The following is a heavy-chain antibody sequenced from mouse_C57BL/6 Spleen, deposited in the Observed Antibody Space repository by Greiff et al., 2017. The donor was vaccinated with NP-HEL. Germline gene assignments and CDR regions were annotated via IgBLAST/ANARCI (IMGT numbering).Heavy chain of an antibody. CDR1: GYTFTSYW. D-gene: IGHD2-1*01. CDR2: IYPGSGST. Sequence: VQLQQPGAELVKPGASVKMSCKASGYTFTSYWITWVKQRPGQGLEWIGDIYPGSGSTNYNEKFKSKATLTVDTSSSTAYMQLSSLTSEDSAVYYCARGNGNYFYYFDDWGQGTTLTVSS. CDR3: ARGNGNYFYYFDD. V-gene: IGHV1-55*01. J-gene: IGHJ2*01.